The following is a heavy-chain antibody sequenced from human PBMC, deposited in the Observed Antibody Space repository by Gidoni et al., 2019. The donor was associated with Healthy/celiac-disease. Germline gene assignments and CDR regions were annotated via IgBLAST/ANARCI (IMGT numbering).Heavy chain of an antibody. CDR2: ISWNSGSI. V-gene: IGHV3-9*01. D-gene: IGHD5-12*01. CDR3: AKDITFEMATGAFDY. J-gene: IGHJ4*02. Sequence: EVQLVESGGGLVQPGRSLRLSCAASGFPFDDYAMHWVRQAPGKGMEWVSGISWNSGSIGYADSVKGRFTISRDNAKNSLYLQMNSLRAEDTALYYCAKDITFEMATGAFDYWGQGTLVTVSS. CDR1: GFPFDDYA.